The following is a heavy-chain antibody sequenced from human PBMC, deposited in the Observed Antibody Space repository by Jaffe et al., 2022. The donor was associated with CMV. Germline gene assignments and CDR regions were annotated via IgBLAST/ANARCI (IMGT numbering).Heavy chain of an antibody. CDR1: GFTFSSYW. CDR3: AREIVDYYDSSGYATGGYMDV. J-gene: IGHJ6*03. CDR2: INSDGSST. D-gene: IGHD3-22*01. Sequence: EVQLVESGGGLVQPGGSLRLSCAASGFTFSSYWMHWVRQAPGKGLVWVSRINSDGSSTSYADSVKGRFTISRDNAKNTLYLQMNSLRAEDTAVYYCAREIVDYYDSSGYATGGYMDVWGKGTTVTVSS. V-gene: IGHV3-74*01.